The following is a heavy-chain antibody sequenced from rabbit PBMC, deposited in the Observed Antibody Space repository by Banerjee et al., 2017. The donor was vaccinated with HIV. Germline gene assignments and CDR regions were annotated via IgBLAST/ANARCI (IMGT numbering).Heavy chain of an antibody. CDR3: ARVNAGSSGYPYYFNL. CDR2: IYAGGGAST. J-gene: IGHJ4*01. Sequence: QSLEESGGDLVKPGASLTLTCTASGFSFSSRYSMCWVRQAPGKGLEWIGCIYAGGGASTYYASWAKGRSTISKTSSTTVTLQMTSLTAADTATYFCARVNAGSSGYPYYFNLWGPGTLVTVS. D-gene: IGHD1-1*01. CDR1: GFSFSSRYS. V-gene: IGHV1S40*01.